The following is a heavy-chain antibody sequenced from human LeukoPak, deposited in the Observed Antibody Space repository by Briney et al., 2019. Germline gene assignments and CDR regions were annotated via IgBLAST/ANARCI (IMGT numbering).Heavy chain of an antibody. J-gene: IGHJ6*02. D-gene: IGHD2-2*01. CDR3: ARDMPRWRLDV. V-gene: IGHV3-21*01. Sequence: GGSLRLSCASSGFTFSTYNMNWVRQAPGKGLEWVSSISSSSSYIYYGDSVKGRFTISRDNAKNSLFLQTNSLRAEDTAVYFCARDMPRWRLDVRGQGTTVTVSS. CDR2: ISSSSSYI. CDR1: GFTFSTYN.